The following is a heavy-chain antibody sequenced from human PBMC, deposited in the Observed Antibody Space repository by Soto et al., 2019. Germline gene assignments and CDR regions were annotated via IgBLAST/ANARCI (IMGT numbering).Heavy chain of an antibody. D-gene: IGHD2-15*01. CDR1: GGTFSSYT. V-gene: IGHV1-69*02. Sequence: QVQLVQSGAEVKKPGSSVKVSCKASGGTFSSYTISWVRQAPGQGLEWMGRIIPILGIANYAQKFQGRVTITADKSTSTAYMELSNLRSEDTAVYYCATLSLSGSGGGFDIWGQGTMVTVSS. CDR3: ATLSLSGSGGGFDI. CDR2: IIPILGIA. J-gene: IGHJ3*02.